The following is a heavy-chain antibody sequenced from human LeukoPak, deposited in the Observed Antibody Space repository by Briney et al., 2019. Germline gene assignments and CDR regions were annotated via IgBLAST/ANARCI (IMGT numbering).Heavy chain of an antibody. Sequence: GGSLRLSCAASGFTFSSYAMSWVRQAPGKGLEWVSAVSGSGDTTYYADSVKGRFTISRDNSKNTLYLQMNSLRAEDTAVYYCAKDSYSSSWVFDYWGQGTLVTVSS. CDR3: AKDSYSSSWVFDY. V-gene: IGHV3-23*01. D-gene: IGHD6-13*01. CDR1: GFTFSSYA. CDR2: VSGSGDTT. J-gene: IGHJ4*02.